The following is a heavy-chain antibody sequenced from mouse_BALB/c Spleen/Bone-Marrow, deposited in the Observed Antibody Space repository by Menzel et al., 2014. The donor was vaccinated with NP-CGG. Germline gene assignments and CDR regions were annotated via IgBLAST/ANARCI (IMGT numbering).Heavy chain of an antibody. D-gene: IGHD2-4*01. CDR1: GFTFTDYY. CDR2: SRNKANGYTT. J-gene: IGHJ1*01. Sequence: EVMLVESGGGLAQPGGSLRLSCATSGFTFTDYYMSWVRQPPEKALEWLGFSRNKANGYTTEYSASVKGRFTISRDNSESILYLQMNALRAEDSATYYCARYINYDIYWYFDVWGERTTVTVSS. CDR3: ARYINYDIYWYFDV. V-gene: IGHV7-3*02.